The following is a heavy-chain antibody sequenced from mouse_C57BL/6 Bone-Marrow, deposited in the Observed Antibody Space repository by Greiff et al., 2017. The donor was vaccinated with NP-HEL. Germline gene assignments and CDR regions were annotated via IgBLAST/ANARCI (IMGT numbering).Heavy chain of an antibody. D-gene: IGHD2-2*01. CDR3: AREWLRRDWYFDV. CDR1: GYSFTSYY. J-gene: IGHJ1*03. V-gene: IGHV1-66*01. Sequence: VQLQESGPELVKPGASVKISCKASGYSFTSYYIHWVKQRPGQGLEWIGWIYPGSGNTKYNEKFKGKATLTADTSSSTAYMQLSSLTSEDSAVYYCAREWLRRDWYFDVWGTGTTVTVSS. CDR2: IYPGSGNT.